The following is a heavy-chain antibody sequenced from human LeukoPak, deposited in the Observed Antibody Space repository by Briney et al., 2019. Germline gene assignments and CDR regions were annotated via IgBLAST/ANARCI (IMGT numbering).Heavy chain of an antibody. V-gene: IGHV3-33*06. CDR2: IWYDGSNK. J-gene: IGHJ4*02. CDR1: GFTFSSYG. CDR3: AKGLWAGSARLKDAFDY. Sequence: GRSLRLSCAASGFTFSSYGMHWVRQAPGKGLEWVAVIWYDGSNKYYADSVKGRFTISRDNSKNTLYLQMNSLRAEDTAVYYCAKGLWAGSARLKDAFDYWGQGTLVTVSS. D-gene: IGHD3-16*01.